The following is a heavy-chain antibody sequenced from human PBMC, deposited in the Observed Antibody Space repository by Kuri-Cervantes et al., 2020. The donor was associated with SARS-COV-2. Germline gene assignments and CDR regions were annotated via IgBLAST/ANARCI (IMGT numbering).Heavy chain of an antibody. CDR2: ISSDGKNT. J-gene: IGHJ3*02. Sequence: GGSLRLSCVPAGFTFSDSWMQWVRHAPGTGLVAVSRISSDGKNTTYAGFVEGRFTISRDNAKNTLFLQMNSLRAEDTALYYCARPRSGPLWDAFDIWGQGTMVTVSS. D-gene: IGHD3-3*01. CDR3: ARPRSGPLWDAFDI. V-gene: IGHV3-74*01. CDR1: GFTFSDSW.